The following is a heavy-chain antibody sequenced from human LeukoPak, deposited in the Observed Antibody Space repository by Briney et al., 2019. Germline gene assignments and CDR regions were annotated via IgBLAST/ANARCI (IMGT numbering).Heavy chain of an antibody. CDR1: GFTFSSYA. J-gene: IGHJ4*02. V-gene: IGHV3-30*04. D-gene: IGHD1-26*01. Sequence: GGSLRLSCAASGFTFSSYAMHWVRQAPGKGLEWVAVISYDGSNKYYADSVKGRFTISRDNSKNTLYLQMNSLRAEDTAVYYCARDYPYSGSYYGNFDYWGQGTLVTVSS. CDR3: ARDYPYSGSYYGNFDY. CDR2: ISYDGSNK.